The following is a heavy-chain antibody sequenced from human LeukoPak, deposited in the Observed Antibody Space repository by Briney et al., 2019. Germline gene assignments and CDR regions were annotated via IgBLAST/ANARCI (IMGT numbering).Heavy chain of an antibody. CDR3: ARNTYASGWYHHFDH. J-gene: IGHJ4*02. V-gene: IGHV4-59*08. CDR2: IDYTGST. CDR1: GGSIRKYY. Sequence: SETLSLTCSVSGGSIRKYYWSWIRQPPGKGLEWIGYIDYTGSTNYNPSLKSRVTMSVDTSKNQFSLKLSSVTAADTAVYYCARNTYASGWYHHFDHWGQGTLVTVSS. D-gene: IGHD6-19*01.